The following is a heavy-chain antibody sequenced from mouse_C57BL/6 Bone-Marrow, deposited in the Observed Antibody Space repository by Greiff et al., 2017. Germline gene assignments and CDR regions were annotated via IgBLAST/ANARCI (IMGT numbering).Heavy chain of an antibody. CDR3: AIGGGNYFFAY. D-gene: IGHD2-1*01. V-gene: IGHV1-59*01. Sequence: QVQLQQPGAELVRPGTSVKLSCKASGYTFTSYWMHWVKQRPGQGLEWIGVIDPSDSYTNYNQKFKGKATLTVDKSSSTAYMQLSSLTSEDSAVYYCAIGGGNYFFAYWGQGTLVTVSA. J-gene: IGHJ3*01. CDR2: IDPSDSYT. CDR1: GYTFTSYW.